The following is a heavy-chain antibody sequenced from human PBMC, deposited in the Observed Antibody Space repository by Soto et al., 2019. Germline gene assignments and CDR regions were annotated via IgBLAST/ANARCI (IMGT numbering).Heavy chain of an antibody. V-gene: IGHV3-53*01. D-gene: IGHD3-22*01. CDR2: IYSGGST. CDR1: GFTVGGNG. CDR3: NTGLSNGYYNFDY. Sequence: GRPLRLSCGASGFTVGGNGMLRVRQAPGKGLEWVSVIYSGGSTYYADSVKGRFTISRDNSKNTLYLQMNSLRAEDTAVYYCNTGLSNGYYNFDYWGQGTPVTVSS. J-gene: IGHJ4*02.